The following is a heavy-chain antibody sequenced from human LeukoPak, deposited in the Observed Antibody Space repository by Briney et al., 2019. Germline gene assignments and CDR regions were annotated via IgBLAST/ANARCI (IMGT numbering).Heavy chain of an antibody. D-gene: IGHD5-24*01. CDR3: ARDRDGYNY. Sequence: PGGSLRLSCAASGFTFSNSLMHWVRQVPGKGLVWVARIDTDGSTTHYADSVKGRFTISGDNTRNTLFLQMNSLRAEDTAVYYCARDRDGYNYWGQGTLVTVSS. CDR1: GFTFSNSL. CDR2: IDTDGSTT. J-gene: IGHJ4*02. V-gene: IGHV3-74*01.